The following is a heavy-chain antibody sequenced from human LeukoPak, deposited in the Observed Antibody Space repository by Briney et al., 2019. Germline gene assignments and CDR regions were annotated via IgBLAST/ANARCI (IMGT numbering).Heavy chain of an antibody. CDR1: GFTFSSYS. CDR3: ASDLFNDEGSCYLFDQ. J-gene: IGHJ4*02. V-gene: IGHV3-48*04. D-gene: IGHD3-22*01. CDR2: ISQSSYRI. Sequence: GGSLRLSCAASGFTFSSYSMNWVRQARGKGLEWVSYISQSSYRIYHADSVNCRVTISRHNANSSVYLQIDSLRVEDTVVYYCASDLFNDEGSCYLFDQWGQGTLVTVAS.